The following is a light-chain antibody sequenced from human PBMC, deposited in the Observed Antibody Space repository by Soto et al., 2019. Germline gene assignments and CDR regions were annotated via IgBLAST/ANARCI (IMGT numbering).Light chain of an antibody. J-gene: IGLJ2*01. V-gene: IGLV1-44*01. CDR1: RSNIGSNP. CDR3: AAWVDSLYGPV. Sequence: QSVLTQPPSASGTPGQRVTISCSGSRSNIGSNPVNWYQQLPGTAPKLLIYSSNQRPSGVPDRFSGSKSGTSASLAISGLQSEDEADYYCAAWVDSLYGPVFGGGTKLTVL. CDR2: SSN.